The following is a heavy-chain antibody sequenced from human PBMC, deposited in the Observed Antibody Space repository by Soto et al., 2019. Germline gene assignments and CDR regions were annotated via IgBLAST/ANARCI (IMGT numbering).Heavy chain of an antibody. CDR3: ARAGGYDILTAPYCDGGMDV. D-gene: IGHD3-9*01. CDR1: GGTFSNYT. V-gene: IGHV1-69*02. J-gene: IGHJ6*02. Sequence: QVQLVQSGAEVKTPGSSVKVSCKASGGTFSNYTISWLRQAPGQRLEGMGTNIPILGIGNYAQKFQGRVTITADKSTSSAYRELSSLRSEDTALYYWARAGGYDILTAPYCDGGMDVWGQGTTVTVSS. CDR2: NIPILGIG.